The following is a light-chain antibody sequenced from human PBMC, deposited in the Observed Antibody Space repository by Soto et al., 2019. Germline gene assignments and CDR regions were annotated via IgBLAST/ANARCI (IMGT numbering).Light chain of an antibody. CDR3: SSYTSSSSVV. CDR1: SSDVGGYYY. Sequence: QSALTQPASMSGSPGQSITISCRGTSSDVGGYYYVSWYQHHPGKVPKLMIYEVSDRPSGVSNRFSGSKSGDTAYLTISGLQAEDEADYYCSSYTSSSSVVFGGGTKVTVL. V-gene: IGLV2-14*01. CDR2: EVS. J-gene: IGLJ2*01.